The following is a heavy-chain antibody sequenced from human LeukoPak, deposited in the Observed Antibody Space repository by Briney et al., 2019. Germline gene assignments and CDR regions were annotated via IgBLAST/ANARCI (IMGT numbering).Heavy chain of an antibody. Sequence: PGGSLRLSCAASGFTFSSSGMHWVRQAPGKGLEWLTFIRLDGNDKYYADSVKGRFAISRDNSKNTLYLQMNSLRVDDTAVYYCAKDGGGTSSRTDYWGQGTLVTVSS. D-gene: IGHD6-6*01. CDR2: IRLDGNDK. CDR1: GFTFSSSG. CDR3: AKDGGGTSSRTDY. V-gene: IGHV3-30*02. J-gene: IGHJ4*02.